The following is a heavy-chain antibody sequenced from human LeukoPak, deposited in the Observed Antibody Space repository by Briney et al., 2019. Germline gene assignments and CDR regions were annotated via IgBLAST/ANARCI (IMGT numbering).Heavy chain of an antibody. Sequence: GGSLRLSCAASGFTFSSYAMSWVRQAPGKGLEWVSAISGSGGSTYYADSVKGRFTISRDNSKNTLYLQMNSLRAEDTAVYYCAKGRYSGSYSEPYDYWGQGTLVTVSS. D-gene: IGHD1-26*01. V-gene: IGHV3-23*01. CDR2: ISGSGGST. CDR1: GFTFSSYA. J-gene: IGHJ4*02. CDR3: AKGRYSGSYSEPYDY.